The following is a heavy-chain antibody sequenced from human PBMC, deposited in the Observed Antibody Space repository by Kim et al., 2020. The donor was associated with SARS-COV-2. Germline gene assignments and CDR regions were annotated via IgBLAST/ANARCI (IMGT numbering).Heavy chain of an antibody. Sequence: YYNPSLKSRVTISVDTSKNQFSLKLSSVTAADTAVYYCARLGKIVVVITGWGQGTLVTVSS. J-gene: IGHJ4*02. D-gene: IGHD3-22*01. CDR3: ARLGKIVVVITG. V-gene: IGHV4-39*01.